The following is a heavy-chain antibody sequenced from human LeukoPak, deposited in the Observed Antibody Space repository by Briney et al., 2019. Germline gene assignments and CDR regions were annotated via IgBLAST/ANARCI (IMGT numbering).Heavy chain of an antibody. D-gene: IGHD6-6*01. Sequence: SETLSLTCTVSGGSTSSYYWSWIRQPPGKGLEWIGYIYYSGSTNYNPSLKSRVTISVDTSKNQFSLKLSSVTAADTAVYYCARGQLIFDYWGQGTLVTVSS. CDR2: IYYSGST. J-gene: IGHJ4*02. CDR1: GGSTSSYY. V-gene: IGHV4-59*01. CDR3: ARGQLIFDY.